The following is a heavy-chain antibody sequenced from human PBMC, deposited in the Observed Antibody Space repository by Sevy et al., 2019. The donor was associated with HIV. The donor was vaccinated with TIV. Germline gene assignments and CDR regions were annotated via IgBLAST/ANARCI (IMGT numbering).Heavy chain of an antibody. CDR2: INPNSGGT. CDR3: ARDRGPYSSGLDAFDI. Sequence: ASVKVSCKASGYTFTGYYMHWVRQAPGQGLEWMGWINPNSGGTNYAQKFQGWVTMTRDTSISTAYMGLSRLRSDVTAVYYCARDRGPYSSGLDAFDIWGQGTMVTVSS. J-gene: IGHJ3*02. D-gene: IGHD6-19*01. CDR1: GYTFTGYY. V-gene: IGHV1-2*04.